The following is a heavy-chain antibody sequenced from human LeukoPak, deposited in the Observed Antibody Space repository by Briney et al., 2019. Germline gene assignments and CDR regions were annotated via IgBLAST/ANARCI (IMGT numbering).Heavy chain of an antibody. CDR1: GGTFSSYA. J-gene: IGHJ5*02. D-gene: IGHD2-15*01. CDR2: IIPIFGTA. V-gene: IGHV1-69*06. CDR3: AREALVAATHYWFDP. Sequence: SVKVSRKASGGTFSSYASSWVRQAPGQGLEWMGGIIPIFGTANYAQKFQGRVTITADKSTSTAYMELSSLRSEDTAVYYCAREALVAATHYWFDPWGQGTLVTVSS.